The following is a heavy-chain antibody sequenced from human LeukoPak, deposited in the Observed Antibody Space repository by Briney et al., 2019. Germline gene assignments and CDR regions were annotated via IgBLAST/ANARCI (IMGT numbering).Heavy chain of an antibody. J-gene: IGHJ4*01. CDR2: INHRGST. D-gene: IGHD6-19*01. V-gene: IGHV4-34*01. Sequence: SETLSLTCAVYGGSFSGYYWSWIRQPPGKGLEWIGEINHRGSTSYNPSLKSRLTISKDKFRNQFSLKLTSVTVADTAVYFCARVKAVAGTLPHLLDYWGQGTLVTVSS. CDR3: ARVKAVAGTLPHLLDY. CDR1: GGSFSGYY.